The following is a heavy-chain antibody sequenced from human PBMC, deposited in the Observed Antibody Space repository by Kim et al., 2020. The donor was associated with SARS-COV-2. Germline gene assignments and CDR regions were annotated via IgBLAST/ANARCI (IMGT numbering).Heavy chain of an antibody. V-gene: IGHV4-31*03. CDR1: GGSISSGGYY. CDR2: IYYSGST. D-gene: IGHD3-9*01. J-gene: IGHJ5*02. Sequence: SETLSLTCTVSGGSISSGGYYWSWIRQHPGKGLEWIGYIYYSGSTYYNPSLKSRVTISVDTSKNQFSLKLSSVTAADTAVYYCARSYDIYFDPWGQGTLVTVSS. CDR3: ARSYDIYFDP.